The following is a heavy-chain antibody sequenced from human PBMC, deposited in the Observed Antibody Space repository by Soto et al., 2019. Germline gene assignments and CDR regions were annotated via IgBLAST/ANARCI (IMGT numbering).Heavy chain of an antibody. CDR2: INHSGST. D-gene: IGHD6-19*01. CDR3: ARGYKSIAVAGTHAEYFQH. J-gene: IGHJ1*01. CDR1: GGSFSGYY. V-gene: IGHV4-34*01. Sequence: SETLSLTCAVYGGSFSGYYWSWIRQPPGKGLEWIGEINHSGSTNYNPSLKSRVTISVDTSKNQFSLKLSSVTAADTAVYYCARGYKSIAVAGTHAEYFQHWGQGTLVTVSS.